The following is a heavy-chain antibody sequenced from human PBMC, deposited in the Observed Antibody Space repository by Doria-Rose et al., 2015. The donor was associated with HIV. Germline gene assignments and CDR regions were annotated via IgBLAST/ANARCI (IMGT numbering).Heavy chain of an antibody. CDR1: GVSLSSPGMG. V-gene: IGHV2-26*01. CDR3: ARIKSSRWYHKYYFDF. Sequence: QVTLKESGPVLVKPTETLTLTCTVSGVSLSSPGMGVSWIRQPPGKALEWLANICSDDERSYTTSLKCRLTISRGTSKSQVVLTMTDMDPVDTATYYCARIKSSRWYHKYYFDFWGQGTLVIVSA. D-gene: IGHD6-13*01. J-gene: IGHJ4*02. CDR2: ICSDDER.